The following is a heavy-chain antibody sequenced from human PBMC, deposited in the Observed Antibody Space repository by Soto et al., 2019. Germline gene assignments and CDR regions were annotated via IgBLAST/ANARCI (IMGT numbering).Heavy chain of an antibody. V-gene: IGHV3-33*01. CDR3: ARGMYYGGDV. Sequence: QVQLVESGGGVVQPGRSLRLSCAPSGFTCSSYGMHWVRQAPGTGLEWVAVIWYDGSNKYYADSVKGRFTISRDNSKNTLYLQMNSLRAEDTAVYYCARGMYYGGDVWGHGTTVTVSS. CDR2: IWYDGSNK. CDR1: GFTCSSYG. J-gene: IGHJ6*02.